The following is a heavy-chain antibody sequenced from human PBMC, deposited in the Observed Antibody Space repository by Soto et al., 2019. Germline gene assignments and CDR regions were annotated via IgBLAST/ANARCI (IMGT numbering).Heavy chain of an antibody. J-gene: IGHJ4*02. CDR1: GGSISSGGYY. Sequence: QVQLQESGPGLVKPSQTLSLTCTVSGGSISSGGYYWSWIRQHPGKGLEWIGYIYYSGSTYYNPSHNSRVTISVDTSKNQFALKLSSVTAADTAVYYCARGDSSGYLIDYWGQGTLVTVSS. CDR3: ARGDSSGYLIDY. V-gene: IGHV4-31*03. D-gene: IGHD3-22*01. CDR2: IYYSGST.